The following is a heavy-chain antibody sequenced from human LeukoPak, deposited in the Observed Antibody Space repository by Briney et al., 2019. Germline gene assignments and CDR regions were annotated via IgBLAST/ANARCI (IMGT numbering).Heavy chain of an antibody. CDR2: INPSGGDT. V-gene: IGHV1-46*01. CDR1: GYTFTNYY. Sequence: GASVKVSCKASGYTFTNYYLHWVRQAPGQRPEWVGIINPSGGDTRYAQKFQGRVAMTGDESTSTFYMELNSLRSEDTAVYYCASDTMDTAMVTARGYYFDYWGQGTLVTVSS. D-gene: IGHD5-18*01. J-gene: IGHJ4*02. CDR3: ASDTMDTAMVTARGYYFDY.